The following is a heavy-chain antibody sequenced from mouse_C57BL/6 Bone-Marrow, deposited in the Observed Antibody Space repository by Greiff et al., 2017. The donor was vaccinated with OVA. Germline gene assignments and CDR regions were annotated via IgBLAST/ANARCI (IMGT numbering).Heavy chain of an antibody. D-gene: IGHD1-1*01. Sequence: QVQLQQSGAELVMPGTSVKLSCKASGYTFTNYWIGWAKQRPGHGLEWIGDIYPGGGYTNYNEKFKGKSTLTADKSSSTAYMQFSSLTSEDSAIYYCARADRSYRYYDLDYWGQGTSVTVSS. V-gene: IGHV1-63*01. CDR1: GYTFTNYW. CDR3: ARADRSYRYYDLDY. CDR2: IYPGGGYT. J-gene: IGHJ4*01.